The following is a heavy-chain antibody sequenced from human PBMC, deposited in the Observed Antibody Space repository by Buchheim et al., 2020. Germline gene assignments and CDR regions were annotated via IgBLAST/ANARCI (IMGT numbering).Heavy chain of an antibody. CDR1: RFTFSNYD. V-gene: IGHV3-13*05. CDR3: ARGFSSGWTGDAFDI. CDR2: IGTAVDP. D-gene: IGHD6-19*01. Sequence: EVQLVESGGGLVQPGGSLRLSCVASRFTFSNYDMHWVRQSTGEGLEWVAAIGTAVDPYYPGSVKGRFTISRENAKNSLYLQMNNLRVGDTALYYCARGFSSGWTGDAFDIWGQGT. J-gene: IGHJ3*02.